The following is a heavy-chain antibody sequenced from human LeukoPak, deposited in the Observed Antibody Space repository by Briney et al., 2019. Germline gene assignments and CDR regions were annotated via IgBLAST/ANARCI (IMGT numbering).Heavy chain of an antibody. CDR3: ARVQPPYRSGGSCYSGWFDP. D-gene: IGHD2-15*01. CDR2: LYYSGST. CDR1: GGSLSSYY. Sequence: SETLSLTCTVSGGSLSSYYWSWIRQPPGKGLEWIGYLYYSGSTNYNPSLKSRVTISVDTSKNQFSLKLSSVTAADTAVYYCARVQPPYRSGGSCYSGWFDPWGQGTLVTVSS. J-gene: IGHJ5*02. V-gene: IGHV4-59*01.